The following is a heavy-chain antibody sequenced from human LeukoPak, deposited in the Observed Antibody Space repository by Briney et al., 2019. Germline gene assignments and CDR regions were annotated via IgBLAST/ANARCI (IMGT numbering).Heavy chain of an antibody. D-gene: IGHD2/OR15-2a*01. V-gene: IGHV4-59*01. Sequence: SETLSLTCTVSGASISKSYWNWIRQPPGKELEWIGCTFNSGSTRYNPSLGSRVTISEDTSRNQFSLGLTSVTAADTATYYCSRASPGAIYYYGMDVWGHGTTVTVSS. CDR3: SRASPGAIYYYGMDV. J-gene: IGHJ6*02. CDR1: GASISKSY. CDR2: TFNSGST.